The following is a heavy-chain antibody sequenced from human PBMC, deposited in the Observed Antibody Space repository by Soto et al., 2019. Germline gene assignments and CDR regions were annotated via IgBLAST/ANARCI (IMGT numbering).Heavy chain of an antibody. Sequence: SETLSLTCTVSGGSISIGDSYWTWIRQHPGTGLEWIGYIYYSGSAYYNPSLKSRVTISVDTSRSQFSLKLSSVTAADTAVYYCARTFYYGSGTSDYWGQGTLVTVSS. CDR2: IYYSGSA. J-gene: IGHJ4*02. V-gene: IGHV4-31*03. D-gene: IGHD3-10*01. CDR1: GGSISIGDSY. CDR3: ARTFYYGSGTSDY.